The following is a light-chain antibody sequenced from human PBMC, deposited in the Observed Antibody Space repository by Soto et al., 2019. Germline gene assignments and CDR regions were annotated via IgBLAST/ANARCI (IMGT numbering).Light chain of an antibody. CDR2: AAS. CDR3: QQSYSSPWT. J-gene: IGKJ1*01. CDR1: QTITNY. Sequence: DIQMTQSPSSLSASVGDRVTITCRASQTITNYLNWYQQKPGKAPKLLIYAASTLLSGVPSRLTGGGSRTDFTLNIDSLQPEDFATYFCQQSYSSPWTFGQGTKVEI. V-gene: IGKV1-39*01.